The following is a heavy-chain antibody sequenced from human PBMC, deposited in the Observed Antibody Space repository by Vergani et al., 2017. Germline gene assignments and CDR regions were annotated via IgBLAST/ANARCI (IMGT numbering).Heavy chain of an antibody. V-gene: IGHV4-31*03. CDR3: ARMGGYDEGDAFRIGYFDA. D-gene: IGHD3-22*01. CDR1: GDSISSGAYY. Sequence: QVQLQESGPGLVKPSQPLYLTFSVSGDSISSGAYYWNWIRQHPGKGLGWIGYIYSTGSTHHNPSLRRRINVSVDTSKNQFSLKLNSVTAADTAMYYCARMGGYDEGDAFRIGYFDAWGPGILVTVSS. J-gene: IGHJ4*02. CDR2: IYSTGST.